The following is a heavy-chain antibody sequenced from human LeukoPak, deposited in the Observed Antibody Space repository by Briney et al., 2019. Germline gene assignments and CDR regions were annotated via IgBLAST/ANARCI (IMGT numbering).Heavy chain of an antibody. CDR2: ISSSGSTI. D-gene: IGHD3-22*01. Sequence: GGSLRLSCAASGFTFSSYEMNWVRQAPGKGLEWVSYISSSGSTIYYADSVKGRFTISRDNAKNSLYLQMNSLRAEDTAVYYCAREAKSYYDTTTGWLDPWGQGTLVTVSS. V-gene: IGHV3-48*03. CDR3: AREAKSYYDTTTGWLDP. CDR1: GFTFSSYE. J-gene: IGHJ5*02.